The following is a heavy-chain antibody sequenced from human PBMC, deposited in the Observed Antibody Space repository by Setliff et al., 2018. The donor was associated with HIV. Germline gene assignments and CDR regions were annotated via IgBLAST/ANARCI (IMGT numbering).Heavy chain of an antibody. V-gene: IGHV4-30-2*01. Sequence: SETLSLTCAVSGGSISGDGYSWSWIRQPPGKGLEWIGYIFHSGSTYYNPSLKSRVTISGDRSKNQLSLKLTSVTAADTAVYYCASHERGNSYGLVSWGQGMLVTVSS. J-gene: IGHJ4*02. D-gene: IGHD5-18*01. CDR1: GGSISGDGYS. CDR3: ASHERGNSYGLVS. CDR2: IFHSGST.